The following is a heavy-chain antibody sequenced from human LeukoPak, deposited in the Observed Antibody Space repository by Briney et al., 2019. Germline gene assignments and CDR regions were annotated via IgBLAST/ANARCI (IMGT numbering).Heavy chain of an antibody. D-gene: IGHD2-2*02. CDR3: TSCSSISCYTFDFDY. J-gene: IGHJ4*02. CDR2: IRSKAYGGTT. CDR1: GFTFGDYA. V-gene: IGHV3-49*04. Sequence: GGSLRLSCTASGFTFGDYAMSWVRQAPGKGLEWVSFIRSKAYGGTTEYAASVKGIFTISRDDSKSIAYLQMNSLKTEDTAVYYCTSCSSISCYTFDFDYWGQGTLVTVSS.